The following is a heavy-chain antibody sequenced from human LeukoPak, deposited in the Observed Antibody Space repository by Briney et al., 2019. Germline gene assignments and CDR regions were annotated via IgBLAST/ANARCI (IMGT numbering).Heavy chain of an antibody. J-gene: IGHJ6*02. CDR2: INPNSGGT. CDR3: AISQFHSGYDYYYYYGMDV. Sequence: ASVKVSCKASGYTFTGYYMHWVRQAPGQGLGWMGWINPNSGGTNYAQKFQGWVTMTRDTSISTAYMELSRLRSDDTVVYYCAISQFHSGYDYYYYYGMDVWGQGTTVTVSS. D-gene: IGHD5-12*01. CDR1: GYTFTGYY. V-gene: IGHV1-2*04.